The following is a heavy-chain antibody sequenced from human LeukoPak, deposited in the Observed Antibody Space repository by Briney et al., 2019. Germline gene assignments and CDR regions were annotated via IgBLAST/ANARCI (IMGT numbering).Heavy chain of an antibody. D-gene: IGHD1-26*01. Sequence: PGGSLRLSCAASGLTFSSYTMSWVRQAPGKGLEWVSASSAGGGNTYYADSVKGRFTISRDNSKNTLYLQMNSLRAEDTAVYSCAVPQWELLNWGQGTLVTVSS. V-gene: IGHV3-23*01. CDR2: SSAGGGNT. CDR1: GLTFSSYT. J-gene: IGHJ4*02. CDR3: AVPQWELLN.